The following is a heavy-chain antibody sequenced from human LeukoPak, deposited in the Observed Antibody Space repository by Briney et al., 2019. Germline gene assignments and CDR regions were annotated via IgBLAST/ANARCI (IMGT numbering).Heavy chain of an antibody. CDR1: GFPLSAYG. D-gene: IGHD2-15*01. Sequence: GGSLRLSCAASGFPLSAYGMGWVRQAPGKGLEWVSTINDSGGNTHYADSVKGRCTISRDNSKDTVYLQMNSLRAEDTAVYYCVKDVGGSAFYEYWGQGTLVTVSS. CDR2: INDSGGNT. V-gene: IGHV3-23*01. CDR3: VKDVGGSAFYEY. J-gene: IGHJ4*02.